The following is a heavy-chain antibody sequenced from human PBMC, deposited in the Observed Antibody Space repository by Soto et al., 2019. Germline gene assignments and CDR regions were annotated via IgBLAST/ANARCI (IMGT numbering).Heavy chain of an antibody. CDR3: ARVRYDRSGFDH. CDR2: ISHSGIT. D-gene: IGHD3-22*01. V-gene: IGHV4-4*02. Sequence: QVQLQESGPGLVRPSGALSVTCAFAGDSSRRSHWWSCVRQSPGKGLEWIGEISHSGITNYNPSLKSRVPISGDKSKNQISLKLTSVTASDTAVYDCARVRYDRSGFDHWGQGTLVSVSS. J-gene: IGHJ4*02. CDR1: GDSSRRSHW.